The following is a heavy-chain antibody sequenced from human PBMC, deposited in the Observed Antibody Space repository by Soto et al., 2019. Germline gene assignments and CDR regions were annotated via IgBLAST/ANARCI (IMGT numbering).Heavy chain of an antibody. J-gene: IGHJ4*02. CDR2: ISSSSSYI. CDR3: ARGGTAMVTIRTGIDY. Sequence: PGGSLRLSCAASGFTFSSYSMNWVHQAPGKGLEWVSSISSSSSYIYYADSVKGRFTISRDNAKNSLYLQMNSLRAEDTAVYYCARGGTAMVTIRTGIDYWGQGTLVTVSS. CDR1: GFTFSSYS. V-gene: IGHV3-21*01. D-gene: IGHD5-18*01.